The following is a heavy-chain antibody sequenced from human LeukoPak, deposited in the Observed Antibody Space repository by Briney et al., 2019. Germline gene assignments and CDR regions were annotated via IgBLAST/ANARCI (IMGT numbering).Heavy chain of an antibody. D-gene: IGHD3-3*01. Sequence: PGGSLRLSCAASGFTFSSYSMNWVRQAPGKGLEWVSYISSSSSTIYYADSVKGRFTISRDNAKNSLYLQMNSLRAEDTAVYYCARDRYYSTIFGVVSEMNYFDYWGQGTLVTVSS. J-gene: IGHJ4*02. CDR1: GFTFSSYS. CDR2: ISSSSSTI. CDR3: ARDRYYSTIFGVVSEMNYFDY. V-gene: IGHV3-48*01.